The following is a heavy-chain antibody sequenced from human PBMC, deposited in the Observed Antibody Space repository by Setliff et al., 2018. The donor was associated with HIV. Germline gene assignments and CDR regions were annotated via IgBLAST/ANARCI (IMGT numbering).Heavy chain of an antibody. Sequence: PSETLSLTCTVSGGSISSGSNYWSWIRQPPGKGLQWIGFIYNSEMINYNPSLKSRVSMSLDTSKNQFSLKLTSVTAADTAVYYCARGGTSSNWFDPWGQGTLVTVSS. D-gene: IGHD1-26*01. CDR1: GGSISSGSNY. V-gene: IGHV4-61*01. CDR3: ARGGTSSNWFDP. CDR2: IYNSEMI. J-gene: IGHJ5*02.